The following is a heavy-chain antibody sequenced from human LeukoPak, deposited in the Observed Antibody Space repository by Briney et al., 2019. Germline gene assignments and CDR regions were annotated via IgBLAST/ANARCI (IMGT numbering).Heavy chain of an antibody. V-gene: IGHV4-39*01. D-gene: IGHD6-6*01. CDR3: ASRTSRGSHYYYYYGMDV. J-gene: IGHJ6*02. CDR1: GGSISSSSYY. Sequence: SETLSLTCTVSGGSISSSSYYWGWIRQPPGKGLEWIGSIYYSGSTYYNPSLKSRVTISVDTSKNQFSLKLSSVTAADTAVYYCASRTSRGSHYYYYYGMDVWGQGTTVTVSS. CDR2: IYYSGST.